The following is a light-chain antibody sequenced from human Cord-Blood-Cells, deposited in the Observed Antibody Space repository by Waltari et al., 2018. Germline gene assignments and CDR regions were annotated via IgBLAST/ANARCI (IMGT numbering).Light chain of an antibody. V-gene: IGKV3-20*01. CDR3: QQYGSSPYT. J-gene: IGKJ2*01. Sequence: IVLTQSPGTLSLSPGERATFSCRASPSVSSSYLAWYQQKPGQAPRLLIYGASSRATGIPDRFSGSGSGTDFTLTINRLEPEDFAVYYCQQYGSSPYTFGQGTKLEIK. CDR2: GAS. CDR1: PSVSSSY.